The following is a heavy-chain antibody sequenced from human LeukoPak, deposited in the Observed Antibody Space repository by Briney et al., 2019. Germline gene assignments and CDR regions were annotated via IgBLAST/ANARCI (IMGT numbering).Heavy chain of an antibody. J-gene: IGHJ6*02. CDR3: ARVTLGYSRSGDNYYYYGMDV. CDR1: GFTFSSYA. D-gene: IGHD6-13*01. Sequence: LPGGSLRLSCAASGFTFSSYAMHWVRQAPGKGLEWVAVISYDGSNKYYADSVKGRFTISRDNSKNTLYLQMNSLRAEDTAVYYCARVTLGYSRSGDNYYYYGMDVWGQGTTVSVSS. CDR2: ISYDGSNK. V-gene: IGHV3-30-3*01.